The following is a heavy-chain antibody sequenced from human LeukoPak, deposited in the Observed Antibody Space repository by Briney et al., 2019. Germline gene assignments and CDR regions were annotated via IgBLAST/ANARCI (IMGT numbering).Heavy chain of an antibody. D-gene: IGHD6-6*01. CDR2: ISGSGGST. Sequence: WGSLRLSCEASGFTFSSYAMSWVRQAPGKGLEWVSAISGSGGSTYYADSVKGRFTISRDNSKNTLYLQMNSLRAEDTAVYYCAKELEYSSPPGIDYWGQGTLVTVSS. V-gene: IGHV3-23*01. CDR3: AKELEYSSPPGIDY. J-gene: IGHJ4*02. CDR1: GFTFSSYA.